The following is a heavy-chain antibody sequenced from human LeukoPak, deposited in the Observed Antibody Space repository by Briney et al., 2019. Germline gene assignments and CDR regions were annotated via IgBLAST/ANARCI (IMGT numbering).Heavy chain of an antibody. D-gene: IGHD4-17*01. CDR2: ISGSGGST. V-gene: IGHV3-23*01. Sequence: PGGSLRLSCAASGFTFSSYAMSWVRQAPGKGLEWVSAISGSGGSTYYADSVKGRFTISRDNSKNTLYLQMNSLRAEDTAVYYCAKDVEGDYGDYEGQYYFDYWGQGTLVTVSS. CDR3: AKDVEGDYGDYEGQYYFDY. J-gene: IGHJ4*02. CDR1: GFTFSSYA.